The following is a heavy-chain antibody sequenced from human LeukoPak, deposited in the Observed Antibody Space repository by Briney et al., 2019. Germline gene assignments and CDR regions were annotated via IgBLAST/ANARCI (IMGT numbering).Heavy chain of an antibody. CDR3: AKVPYQLLPDAFDI. CDR2: ISSSSSTI. Sequence: GGSLRLSCAASGFTFSSYSMNWVRQAPGKGLEWVSYISSSSSTIYYADSVKGRFTISRDNAKNTLYLQMNSLRAEDTAVYYCAKVPYQLLPDAFDIWGQGTMVTVSS. V-gene: IGHV3-48*01. D-gene: IGHD2-2*01. CDR1: GFTFSSYS. J-gene: IGHJ3*02.